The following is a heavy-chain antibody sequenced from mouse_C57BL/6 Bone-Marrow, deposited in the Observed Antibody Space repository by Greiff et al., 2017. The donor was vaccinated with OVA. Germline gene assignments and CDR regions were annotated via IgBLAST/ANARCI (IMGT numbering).Heavy chain of an antibody. V-gene: IGHV1-59*01. D-gene: IGHD3-2*02. CDR1: GYTFTSYW. J-gene: IGHJ3*01. CDR2: IDPSDSYT. Sequence: QVQLQQSGAELVRPGTSVKLSCKASGYTFTSYWMHWVKQRPGQGLEWIGVIDPSDSYTNYNQKFKGKATLTVDTSSSTAYMQLSSLTSEDSAVYYCARRPAQLRLRTWFAYWGQGTLVTVSA. CDR3: ARRPAQLRLRTWFAY.